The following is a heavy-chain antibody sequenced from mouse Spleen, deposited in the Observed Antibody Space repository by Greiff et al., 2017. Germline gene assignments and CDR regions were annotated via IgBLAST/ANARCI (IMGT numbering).Heavy chain of an antibody. D-gene: IGHD2-14*01. CDR1: GYTFTDYY. CDR2: INPNNGGT. Sequence: VQLQQSGPELVKPGASVKISCTASGYTFTDYYMNWVKQTHGKSLEWMGDINPNNGGTSYNQKFKGKATLTVDKSSSTAYMELRSLTSEDSAVYYCARMRRYDYFDYWGQGTTLTVSS. CDR3: ARMRRYDYFDY. V-gene: IGHV1-26*01. J-gene: IGHJ2*01.